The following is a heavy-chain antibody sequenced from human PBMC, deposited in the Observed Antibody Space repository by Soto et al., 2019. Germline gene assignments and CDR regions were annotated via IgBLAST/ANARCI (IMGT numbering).Heavy chain of an antibody. V-gene: IGHV4-30-4*01. J-gene: IGHJ5*02. CDR3: ARALPHCSSTSCYGEWFAP. Sequence: SETLSLTCTVSGGSISSGDYYWSWIRQPPGKGLEWIGYIYYSGSTYYNPSLKSRVTISVDTSKNQFSLKLSSVTAADTAVYYCARALPHCSSTSCYGEWFAPWGQRTLVTVSS. CDR2: IYYSGST. D-gene: IGHD2-2*01. CDR1: GGSISSGDYY.